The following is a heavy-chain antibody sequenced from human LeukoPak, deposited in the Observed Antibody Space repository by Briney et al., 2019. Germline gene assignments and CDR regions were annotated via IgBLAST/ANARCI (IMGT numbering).Heavy chain of an antibody. J-gene: IGHJ4*02. CDR3: AKAPASGWYYFDY. CDR1: GFTFSSYA. CDR2: ISGSGGST. D-gene: IGHD6-19*01. Sequence: GGSLRLSCAASGFTFSSYAMSWVRQAQGKGPEWVSGISGSGGSTYYADSVKGRFTISRDNSKNTLYLQMNSLRAEDTAVYYCAKAPASGWYYFDYWGQGTLVTVSS. V-gene: IGHV3-23*01.